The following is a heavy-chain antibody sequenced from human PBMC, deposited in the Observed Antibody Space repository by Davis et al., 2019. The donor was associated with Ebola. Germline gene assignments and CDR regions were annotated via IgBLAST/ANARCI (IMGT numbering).Heavy chain of an antibody. CDR3: AREYYGSGIDY. Sequence: PGGSLRLSCAASGFTFSSYEMNWVRQASGKGLEWVSDISSSGSTIYYADSVKGRFTISRDNAKNSLYLQMNSLRAEDTAVYYCAREYYGSGIDYWGQGTLVTVSS. CDR2: ISSSGSTI. J-gene: IGHJ4*02. CDR1: GFTFSSYE. V-gene: IGHV3-48*03. D-gene: IGHD3-10*01.